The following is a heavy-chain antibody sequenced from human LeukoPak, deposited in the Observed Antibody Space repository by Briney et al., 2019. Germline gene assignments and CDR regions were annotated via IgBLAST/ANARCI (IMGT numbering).Heavy chain of an antibody. CDR1: GFTFSAFW. CDR2: IRQDESEK. Sequence: GGSLRLSCAASGFTFSAFWMTWVRQAPGKGLEWVAKIRQDESEKYYVDSAAGRFTISRDNAKNSLFLQMNSLRAEDTAVYYCAREFYYYMDVWGKGTTVTVSS. J-gene: IGHJ6*03. V-gene: IGHV3-7*01. CDR3: AREFYYYMDV.